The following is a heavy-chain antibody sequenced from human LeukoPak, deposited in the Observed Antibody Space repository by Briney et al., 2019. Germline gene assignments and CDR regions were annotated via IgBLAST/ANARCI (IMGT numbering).Heavy chain of an antibody. D-gene: IGHD2/OR15-2a*01. J-gene: IGHJ5*02. CDR2: IYYSGST. CDR3: ARHVKGSTHGFDP. V-gene: IGHV4-59*08. Sequence: SETLSLTCTVSGGSISSYYWSWIRQPPGKGLERIGYIYYSGSTNHNPSLKSRVTISVDTSKNQFSLKLSSVTAADTAVYYCARHVKGSTHGFDPWGQGTLVTVSS. CDR1: GGSISSYY.